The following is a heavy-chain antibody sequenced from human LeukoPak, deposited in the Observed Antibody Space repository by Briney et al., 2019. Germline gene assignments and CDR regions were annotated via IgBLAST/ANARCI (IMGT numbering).Heavy chain of an antibody. CDR2: IYYSGST. D-gene: IGHD6-19*01. J-gene: IGHJ4*02. V-gene: IGHV4-39*01. CDR3: ARHTVAEAFDY. CDR1: GGSISSSSYY. Sequence: SETLSLTCTVSGGSISSSSYYWGWIRQPPGKGLEWIVSIYYSGSTYYNPSLKSRVTISVDTSQNQFSMKLSAVTAADTAVYYCARHTVAEAFDYWGQGTLVTVSS.